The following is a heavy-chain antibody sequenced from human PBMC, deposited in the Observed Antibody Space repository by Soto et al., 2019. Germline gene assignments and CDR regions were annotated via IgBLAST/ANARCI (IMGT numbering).Heavy chain of an antibody. CDR1: GDSMSSGGYS. J-gene: IGHJ5*02. CDR2: IYHSGST. CDR3: VTGGGRLMVFAH. V-gene: IGHV4-30-2*01. Sequence: SETLPLTCAVSGDSMSSGGYSWSWIRQPPGKGLEWIGYIYHSGSTYYNPSLKSRVTISVDRSKNQFSLKLSSVTAADTSVYFSVTGGGRLMVFAHRVHGTLVT. D-gene: IGHD2-8*01.